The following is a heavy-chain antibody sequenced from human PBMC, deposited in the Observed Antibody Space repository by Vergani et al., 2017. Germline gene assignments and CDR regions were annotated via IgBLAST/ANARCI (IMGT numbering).Heavy chain of an antibody. CDR3: EKATPRNSGYDYLSFSHAMDV. V-gene: IGHV3-23*01. J-gene: IGHJ6*02. CDR1: GFTFNHYA. D-gene: IGHD5-12*01. Sequence: EVQLLESGGDLVQPGGSLRLSCAASGFTFNHYAMNWVRQAPGKGLEWVSGISGSGGSTYYAGSVKGRCTISRDRSKNKRYLQMNSLSAGNPAVSYCEKATPRNSGYDYLSFSHAMDVWGQGTTVTVSS. CDR2: ISGSGGST.